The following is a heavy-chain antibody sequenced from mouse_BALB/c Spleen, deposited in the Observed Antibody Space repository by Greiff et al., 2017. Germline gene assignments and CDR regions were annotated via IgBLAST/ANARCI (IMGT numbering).Heavy chain of an antibody. CDR3: TRYGNYGY. D-gene: IGHD2-1*01. CDR2: INPSNGGT. J-gene: IGHJ2*01. V-gene: IGHV1S16*01. CDR1: GYTFTSYY. Sequence: QVQLQQSGAELVKPGASVKLSCKASGYTFTSYYMYWVKQRPGQGLEWIGEINPSNGGTNFNEKFKRKATLTVDKSSSTAYMQLSSLTSEDSAVYYCTRYGNYGYWGQGTTLTVSS.